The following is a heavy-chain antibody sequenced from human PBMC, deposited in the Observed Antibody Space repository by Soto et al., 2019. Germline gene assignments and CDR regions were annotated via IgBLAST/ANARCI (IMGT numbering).Heavy chain of an antibody. CDR1: GYSFTGYY. Sequence: ASVKVSCKASGYSFTGYYIHWLRQAPGQGPEWMGWINPNTGDAKYAQKFQGRVTIARDTSASTAYMELSSLRSEDTAVYYCARDPSYYGMDVWGQGTTVTVS. V-gene: IGHV1-2*02. CDR2: INPNTGDA. J-gene: IGHJ6*02. CDR3: ARDPSYYGMDV.